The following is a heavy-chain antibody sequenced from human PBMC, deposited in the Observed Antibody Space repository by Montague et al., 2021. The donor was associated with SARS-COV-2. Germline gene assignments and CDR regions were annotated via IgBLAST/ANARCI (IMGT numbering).Heavy chain of an antibody. CDR1: RGSFHIFS. J-gene: IGHJ4*02. CDR2: IDHSGNT. CDR3: ARAQTTCFIANCANYFDY. Sequence: SETLSLTCAVYRGSFHIFSWGWIRQSPGKGLEWIGEIDHSGNTKYNPSLESRVTISVDTSKNQFSLNLTSVTAADTAMYYCARAQTTCFIANCANYFDYWGQRAQVTVSS. D-gene: IGHD1-1*01. V-gene: IGHV4-34*01.